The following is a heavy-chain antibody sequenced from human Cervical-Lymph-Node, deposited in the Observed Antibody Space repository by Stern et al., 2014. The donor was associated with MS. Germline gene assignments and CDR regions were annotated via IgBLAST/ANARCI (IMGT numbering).Heavy chain of an antibody. CDR2: VIPFVGTP. CDR1: GG. J-gene: IGHJ5*02. CDR3: ARGSGDNWFGP. D-gene: IGHD3-10*01. V-gene: IGHV1-69*06. Sequence: VQLVESGAEVKKPGSSVKLSCKSSGGISWVRQAPGQGLEWMGGVIPFVGTPNYAQKFQGRVTIIADTSANTTYLHLSRLTSADTAVYYCARGSGDNWFGPWGQGTLVTVSS.